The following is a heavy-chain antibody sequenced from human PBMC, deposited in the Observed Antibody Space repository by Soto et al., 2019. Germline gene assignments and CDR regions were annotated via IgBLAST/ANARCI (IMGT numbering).Heavy chain of an antibody. J-gene: IGHJ4*02. CDR3: ARAPGRDGYNLDF. Sequence: SETLSLTCTVSGGSVSSGIYYWSWIRQSPGKGLEWIGYIFYSGTTKYNPSLKSRVTISLDTSKNQFSLKLTAVTAADTAVYYCARAPGRDGYNLDFWGQGTLVTVSS. D-gene: IGHD5-12*01. CDR1: GGSVSSGIYY. V-gene: IGHV4-61*01. CDR2: IFYSGTT.